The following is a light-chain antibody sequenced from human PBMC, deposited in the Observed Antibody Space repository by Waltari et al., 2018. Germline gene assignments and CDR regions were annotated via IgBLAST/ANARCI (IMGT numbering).Light chain of an antibody. J-gene: IGLJ3*02. CDR3: SSYTSSSTPWV. CDR2: EVS. V-gene: IGLV2-14*01. Sequence: QSALTQPASVSGSPGQSITISCTGTSSDVGVYNYVSWYQQHPGKAPKLMIYEVSNRPSGVSKRFSGSKSGNTASLTIAGIQAEDEADYYCSSYTSSSTPWVFGGGTKLTVL. CDR1: SSDVGVYNY.